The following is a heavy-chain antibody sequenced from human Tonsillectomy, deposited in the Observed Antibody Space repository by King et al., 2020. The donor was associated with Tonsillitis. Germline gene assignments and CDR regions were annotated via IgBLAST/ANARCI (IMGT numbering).Heavy chain of an antibody. J-gene: IGHJ5*02. CDR1: GASIISDSYY. V-gene: IGHV4-61*02. CDR2: IYSSGSN. Sequence: QLQESGPGLLKPPQTLSLTCTVSGASIISDSYYWSWIRQPAGKGLEWIGRIYSSGSNNYNPSPESRVTMSTDTSRNQFFLKLRSVTAADTAVYYCARGGDLSTGGSLFDPWGQGTLVTVSS. CDR3: ARGGDLSTGGSLFDP. D-gene: IGHD3-9*01.